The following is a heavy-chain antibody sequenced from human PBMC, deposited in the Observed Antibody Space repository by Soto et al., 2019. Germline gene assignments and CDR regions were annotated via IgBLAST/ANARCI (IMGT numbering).Heavy chain of an antibody. CDR3: AKASLLRFLEDYYFDY. V-gene: IGHV3-23*01. D-gene: IGHD3-3*01. CDR2: ISGSGGST. Sequence: GGSLRLSCASSGFTFSSYAMSLVRQAPGKGLEWVSAISGSGGSTYYADSVKGRFTISRDNSKNTLYLQMNSLRAEDTAVYYCAKASLLRFLEDYYFDYWGQGTLVTVSS. CDR1: GFTFSSYA. J-gene: IGHJ4*02.